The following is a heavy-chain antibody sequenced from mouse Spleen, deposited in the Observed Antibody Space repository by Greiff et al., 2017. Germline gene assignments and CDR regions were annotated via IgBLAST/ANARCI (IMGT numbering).Heavy chain of an antibody. CDR1: GFTFSSYA. Sequence: DVHLVESEGGLVKLGGSLKLSCAASGFTFSSYAMSWVRQTPEKRLEWVATISSGGGNTYYPDSVKGRFTISRDNAKNTLYLQMSSVKSEDTAMDYCARQGGNTIDYWGQGTTLTVSS. V-gene: IGHV5-9-3*01. J-gene: IGHJ2*01. CDR3: ARQGGNTIDY. D-gene: IGHD2-1*01. CDR2: ISSGGGNT.